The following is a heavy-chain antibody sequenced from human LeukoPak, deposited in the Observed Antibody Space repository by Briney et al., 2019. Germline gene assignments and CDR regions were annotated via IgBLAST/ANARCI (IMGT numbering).Heavy chain of an antibody. CDR1: KFTFSTYG. J-gene: IGHJ4*02. CDR3: AKGEVVAGASEIDY. V-gene: IGHV3-33*06. D-gene: IGHD6-19*01. Sequence: GGSLRLSCAASKFTFSTYGMHWVRQAPGKGLEWVAVIWSDGSDRYYADSVKGRFTISRDNSKNTLFLQMNTLRAEDTAVYYCAKGEVVAGASEIDYWGQGTLVTVSS. CDR2: IWSDGSDR.